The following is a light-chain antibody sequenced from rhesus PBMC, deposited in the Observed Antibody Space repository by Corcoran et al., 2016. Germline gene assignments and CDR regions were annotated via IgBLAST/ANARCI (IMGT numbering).Light chain of an antibody. CDR2: KAS. Sequence: DIQMTQSPSSLSASVGDTVTITCRASQGISSWLAWYQQKPGKAPKLLIYKASSLQSGVPSRFCGSGSGTYFTLTISSLQSEDFATYYCQQYSSRPPTFGQGTKVEIK. CDR1: QGISSW. V-gene: IGKV1-22*01. J-gene: IGKJ1*01. CDR3: QQYSSRPPT.